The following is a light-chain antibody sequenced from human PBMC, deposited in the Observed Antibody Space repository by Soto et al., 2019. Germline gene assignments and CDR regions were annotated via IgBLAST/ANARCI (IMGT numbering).Light chain of an antibody. CDR3: QQHNNWPLT. Sequence: EIVMTQSPGTLSVSPGERATLSCRASQSVSSNLAWYQQKPGQAPRLLIYGVSTRATGIPARFSGSGSGTEVTLTISSLQSEDSAAYYCQQHNNWPLTFGGGTKVELK. V-gene: IGKV3-15*01. CDR1: QSVSSN. J-gene: IGKJ4*01. CDR2: GVS.